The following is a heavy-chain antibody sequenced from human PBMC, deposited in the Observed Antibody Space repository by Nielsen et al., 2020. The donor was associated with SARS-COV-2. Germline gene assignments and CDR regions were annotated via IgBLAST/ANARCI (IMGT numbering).Heavy chain of an antibody. Sequence: ASVKVSCKASGYTFTSYYMHWVRQAPGQGLEWMGIINPSGGSTSYAQKFQGRVTMTRDTSTSTVYMELSSLRSEDTAVYYCARVQGTTDYCSGGSCSFFDYWGQGTLVTVSS. CDR2: INPSGGST. D-gene: IGHD2-15*01. J-gene: IGHJ4*02. CDR1: GYTFTSYY. V-gene: IGHV1-46*01. CDR3: ARVQGTTDYCSGGSCSFFDY.